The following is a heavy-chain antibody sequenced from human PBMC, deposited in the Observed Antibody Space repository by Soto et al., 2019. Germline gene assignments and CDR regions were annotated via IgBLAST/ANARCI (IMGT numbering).Heavy chain of an antibody. CDR3: ARLVGGIYDFWSGYYFDY. CDR1: GGSISSSSYY. D-gene: IGHD3-3*01. J-gene: IGHJ4*02. Sequence: QLQLQESGPGLVKPSETLSLTCTVSGGSISSSSYYRGWIRQPPGKGLEWIGSIYYSGSTYYNPSLKSRVTISVDTSKNQFSLKLSSVTAADTAVYYCARLVGGIYDFWSGYYFDYWGQGTLVTVSS. CDR2: IYYSGST. V-gene: IGHV4-39*01.